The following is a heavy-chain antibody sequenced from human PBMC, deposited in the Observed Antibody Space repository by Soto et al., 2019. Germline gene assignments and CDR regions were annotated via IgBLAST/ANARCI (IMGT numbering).Heavy chain of an antibody. J-gene: IGHJ6*02. Sequence: SVKVSCKASGGTFSSYAISWVRQAPGQGLEWMGGITPIFGTANYAQKFQGRVTITADESTSTAYMELSSLRSEDTAVYYCASKRSIGNIVLVPAATDYYYYYGMDVWGQGTTVTVSS. D-gene: IGHD2-2*01. CDR2: ITPIFGTA. V-gene: IGHV1-69*13. CDR3: ASKRSIGNIVLVPAATDYYYYYGMDV. CDR1: GGTFSSYA.